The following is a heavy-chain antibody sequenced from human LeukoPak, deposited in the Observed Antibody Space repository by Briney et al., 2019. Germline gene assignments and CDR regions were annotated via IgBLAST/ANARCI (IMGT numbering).Heavy chain of an antibody. CDR1: GGSISSSSYY. V-gene: IGHV4-39*01. D-gene: IGHD6-19*01. CDR3: ARLFSSGWYY. Sequence: SETLSLTCTVSGGSISSSSYYWGWIRQPPGKGLEWIGSIYYSGSTYYNPSLKSRVTIPVDTSKNQFSLKLSPVTAADTAVYYCARLFSSGWYYWGQGTLVTVSS. J-gene: IGHJ4*02. CDR2: IYYSGST.